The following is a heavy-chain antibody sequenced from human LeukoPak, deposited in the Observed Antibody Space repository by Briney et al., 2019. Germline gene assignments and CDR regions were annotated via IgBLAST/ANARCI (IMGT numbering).Heavy chain of an antibody. CDR2: IGAGGTFT. V-gene: IGHV3-23*01. CDR1: GFTFSSYA. D-gene: IGHD3-16*02. J-gene: IGHJ3*02. Sequence: PGGSLRLSCTASGFTFSSYAMNWVRQAPGKGLEWVSGIGAGGTFTYYADSVKGRFTIFRDNSRNTLYLQMNSLRADDTAVYYCARVNRGDAFDIWGQGTLVTVSS. CDR3: ARVNRGDAFDI.